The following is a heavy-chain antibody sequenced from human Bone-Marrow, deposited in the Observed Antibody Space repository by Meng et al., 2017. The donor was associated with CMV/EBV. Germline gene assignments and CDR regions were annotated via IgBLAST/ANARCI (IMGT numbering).Heavy chain of an antibody. CDR1: GFTFSSYA. Sequence: GESLKISCAASGFTFSSYAMSWVRQAPGKGLEWVSAISGSGGSTYYADSVKGRFTISRDNAKNSLYLQMNSLRAEDTAVYYCARGFRDDFWSGRSAQGKRAGDSFDPWGQGTLVTVSS. CDR2: ISGSGGST. D-gene: IGHD3-3*01. CDR3: ARGFRDDFWSGRSAQGKRAGDSFDP. J-gene: IGHJ5*02. V-gene: IGHV3-23*01.